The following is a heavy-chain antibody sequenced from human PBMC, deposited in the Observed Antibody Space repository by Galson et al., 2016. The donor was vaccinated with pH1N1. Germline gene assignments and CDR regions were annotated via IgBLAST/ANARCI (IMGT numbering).Heavy chain of an antibody. D-gene: IGHD3-22*01. Sequence: SLRLSCAASGFTFSSYSMNWVRQAPGKGLEWVSYISSSSSTIYYADSVKGRFTISRDNAKNSLYLQMNSLRAEDTAVYSCARVSYDSSGYYYHYYYGMDVWGQGTTVTVSS. CDR3: ARVSYDSSGYYYHYYYGMDV. J-gene: IGHJ6*02. CDR1: GFTFSSYS. V-gene: IGHV3-48*01. CDR2: ISSSSSTI.